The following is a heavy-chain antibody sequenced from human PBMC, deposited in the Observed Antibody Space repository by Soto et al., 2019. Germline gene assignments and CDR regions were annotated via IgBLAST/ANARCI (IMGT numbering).Heavy chain of an antibody. CDR3: VVQARVAPDTTFDY. Sequence: QVQLVQSGAEVKKPGSSVKVSCKASGDTFSSYTVNWVRQAPGQGLEWMGRVIPILDTPNYTQNFQGTLTITADQSTSTGYMEPGSLRSDATAVNYCVVQARVAPDTTFDYWGLGTLVTVFS. V-gene: IGHV1-69*08. D-gene: IGHD1-26*01. CDR1: GDTFSSYT. J-gene: IGHJ4*02. CDR2: VIPILDTP.